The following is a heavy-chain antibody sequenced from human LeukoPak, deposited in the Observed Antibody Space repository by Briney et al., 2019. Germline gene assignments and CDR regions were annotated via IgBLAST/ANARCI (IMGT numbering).Heavy chain of an antibody. Sequence: PGRSLRPSCAASGFTFSSYGMHWVRQTRGKGLEWVALISFDGSIEYYVDSVKGRFTISRDNSKNTLFLQMNSLRPEDTAVYYCAKDSDIAVAGSDDALDVWGQGTMVTVSS. CDR2: ISFDGSIE. CDR3: AKDSDIAVAGSDDALDV. CDR1: GFTFSSYG. V-gene: IGHV3-30*18. D-gene: IGHD6-19*01. J-gene: IGHJ3*01.